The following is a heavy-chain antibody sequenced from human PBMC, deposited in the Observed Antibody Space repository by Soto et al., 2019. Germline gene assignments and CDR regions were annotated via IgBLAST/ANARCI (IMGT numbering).Heavy chain of an antibody. V-gene: IGHV1-69*13. J-gene: IGHJ6*02. CDR3: ARDRANYYGSGTYGMDV. D-gene: IGHD3-10*01. CDR1: GGTFSSDA. CDR2: IIPIFGTA. Sequence: ASVHVSCKASGGTFSSDAISWVRQAPGQGLEWMGGIIPIFGTANYAQKFQGRVTITADESTSTAYMELSSLRSEDTAVYYCARDRANYYGSGTYGMDVWDQGTTVTVSS.